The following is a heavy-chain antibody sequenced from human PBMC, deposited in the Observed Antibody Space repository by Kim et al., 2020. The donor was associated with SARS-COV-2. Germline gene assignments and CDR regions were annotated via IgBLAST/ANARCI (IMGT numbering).Heavy chain of an antibody. J-gene: IGHJ5*02. CDR2: IWYDGSNK. V-gene: IGHV3-33*01. CDR1: GFTFSSYG. CDR3: AREGGRGWFDP. D-gene: IGHD1-26*01. Sequence: GGSLRLSCAASGFTFSSYGMHWVRQAPGKGLEWVAVIWYDGSNKYYADSVKGRFTISRDNSKNTLYLQMNSLRAEDTAVYYCAREGGRGWFDPWGQGTLVTVSS.